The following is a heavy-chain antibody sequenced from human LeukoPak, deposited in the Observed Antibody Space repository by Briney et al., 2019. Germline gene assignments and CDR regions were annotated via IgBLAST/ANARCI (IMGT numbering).Heavy chain of an antibody. J-gene: IGHJ5*02. D-gene: IGHD3-10*01. CDR3: ARVCYGSGSYRTYNWFDP. CDR1: GGSISSSSYY. V-gene: IGHV4-39*07. Sequence: SETLSLTCTVSGGSISSSSYYWGWIRQPPGKGLEWIGSIYYSGSTYYNPSLKSRVTISVDTSKNQFSLKLSSVTAADTAVYYCARVCYGSGSYRTYNWFDPWGQGTLVTVSS. CDR2: IYYSGST.